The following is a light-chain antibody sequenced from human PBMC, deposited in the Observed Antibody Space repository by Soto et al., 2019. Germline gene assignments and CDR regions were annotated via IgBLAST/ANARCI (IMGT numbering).Light chain of an antibody. J-gene: IGKJ2*01. V-gene: IGKV3-20*01. CDR3: HDYGTSRHT. Sequence: VLTQSPGTLSLSPGERVTLSCRASQSVNILAWYQQRPAQAPRLLIYGASRRATGIPDRCSGSGSGTDFTLTISRREPEDFAVYYCHDYGTSRHTFGQGTKLEIK. CDR1: QSVNI. CDR2: GAS.